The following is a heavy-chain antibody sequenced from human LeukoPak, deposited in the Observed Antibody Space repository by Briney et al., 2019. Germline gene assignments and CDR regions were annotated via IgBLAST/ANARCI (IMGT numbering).Heavy chain of an antibody. J-gene: IGHJ4*02. Sequence: GGSLRLSCTASGFTFSTYWMTWVRQAPGKGLEWVANIKNDAREKYYVDSVMGRFTISRDNAKNSVYLQMNSLRAEDTALYYCARSAFPADYWGQGILVTVSS. CDR1: GFTFSTYW. CDR3: ARSAFPADY. D-gene: IGHD2/OR15-2a*01. CDR2: IKNDAREK. V-gene: IGHV3-7*01.